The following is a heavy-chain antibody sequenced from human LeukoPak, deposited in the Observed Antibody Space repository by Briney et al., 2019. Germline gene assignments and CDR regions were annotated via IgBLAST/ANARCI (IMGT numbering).Heavy chain of an antibody. Sequence: GGSLRLSCAASGFTFSTHSMNWVRQAPGKGLEWVSSISGGSGYIYYADSVKGRFTVSRDNAKNSLYLQMNSLRDEDTAVYYCARGPFSSPGGMDVWGQGTTVTVSS. V-gene: IGHV3-21*01. CDR1: GFTFSTHS. CDR2: ISGGSGYI. J-gene: IGHJ6*02. D-gene: IGHD2-2*01. CDR3: ARGPFSSPGGMDV.